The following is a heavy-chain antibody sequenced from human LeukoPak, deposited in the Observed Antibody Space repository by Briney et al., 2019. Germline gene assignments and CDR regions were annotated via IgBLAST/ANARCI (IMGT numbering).Heavy chain of an antibody. V-gene: IGHV3-7*01. CDR1: GFTFSSYW. J-gene: IGHJ3*01. CDR2: IRRDGSEK. Sequence: GGSLRLSCAASGFTFSSYWMSWVRQAPGKGPEWVANIRRDGSEKYYVDSVRGRFTISRDNAKNSLYLQMNSLRAEDTAVYYCARAPLGRYCSGGSCYSSSGAVDFWGQGTMVTVSS. D-gene: IGHD2-15*01. CDR3: ARAPLGRYCSGGSCYSSSGAVDF.